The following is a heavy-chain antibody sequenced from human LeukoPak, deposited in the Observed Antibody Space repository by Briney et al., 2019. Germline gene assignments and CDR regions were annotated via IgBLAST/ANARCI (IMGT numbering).Heavy chain of an antibody. Sequence: GGSLRLSCAASGFPFIDYSMNWVRQAPGKGLEWISYIGIDSGNTKYADSVKGRFTISRDSAKNSLYLQMNSLRVEGTAVYYCARDHNYAFDNWGQGTLVTVSS. J-gene: IGHJ4*02. V-gene: IGHV3-48*04. D-gene: IGHD1-1*01. CDR2: IGIDSGNT. CDR1: GFPFIDYS. CDR3: ARDHNYAFDN.